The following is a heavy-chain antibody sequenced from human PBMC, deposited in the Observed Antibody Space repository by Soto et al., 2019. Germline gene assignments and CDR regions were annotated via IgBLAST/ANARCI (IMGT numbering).Heavy chain of an antibody. J-gene: IGHJ6*02. CDR3: ARDLWGYCGTDCYPLDV. V-gene: IGHV4-59*01. Sequence: SETLSLTCTVSGGSISGYYWSWIRQPPGKGLEWIGYMYNTGSTVYNPSFKSRVTISVDTSKNQFSLKLNSVTAADTAIYYCARDLWGYCGTDCYPLDVWGQGTTVT. CDR1: GGSISGYY. CDR2: MYNTGST. D-gene: IGHD2-21*02.